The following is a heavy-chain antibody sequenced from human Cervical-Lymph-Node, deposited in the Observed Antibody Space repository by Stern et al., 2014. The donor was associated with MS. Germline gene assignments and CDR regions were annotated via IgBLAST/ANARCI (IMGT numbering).Heavy chain of an antibody. Sequence: VHLVESGPGLVKPSQTLSLTCTVSGGSINIGDYYWSWIRHLPGNGLEWIGYIYNIGSTSYNPSLKSRVSISVDTSKNQFSLNLNSVTAADTAVYYCAGGTVAGLFDYWGQGTLVTVSS. CDR3: AGGTVAGLFDY. J-gene: IGHJ4*02. D-gene: IGHD6-19*01. CDR2: IYNIGST. V-gene: IGHV4-31*03. CDR1: GGSINIGDYY.